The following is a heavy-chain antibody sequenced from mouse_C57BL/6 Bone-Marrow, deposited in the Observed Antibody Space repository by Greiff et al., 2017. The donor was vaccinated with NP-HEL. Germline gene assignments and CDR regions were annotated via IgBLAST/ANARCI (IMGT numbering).Heavy chain of an antibody. CDR1: GYAFTNYL. J-gene: IGHJ2*01. CDR3: ARYGYNAFDY. CDR2: INPGSGGT. D-gene: IGHD2-2*01. Sequence: VKLQESGAELVRPGTSVKVSCKASGYAFTNYLIEWVKQRPGQGLEWIGVINPGSGGTNYNEKFKGKATLTADKSSSTAYMQLSSLTSEDSAVYFCARYGYNAFDYWGQGTTLTVSS. V-gene: IGHV1-54*01.